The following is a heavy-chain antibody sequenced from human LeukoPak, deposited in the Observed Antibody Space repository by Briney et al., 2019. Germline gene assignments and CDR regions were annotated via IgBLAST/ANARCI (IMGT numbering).Heavy chain of an antibody. V-gene: IGHV1-24*01. J-gene: IGHJ4*02. CDR2: FDPEDGET. Sequence: GASVKVSCKVSGYTLTELSMHWVRQAPGKGLEWMGGFDPEDGETIYAQKFQGRVTMTEDTSTDTAYMELSSLRSGDTAVYYCAPPSIIVGVGGFDYWGQETRVTVSS. CDR3: APPSIIVGVGGFDY. CDR1: GYTLTELS. D-gene: IGHD3-22*01.